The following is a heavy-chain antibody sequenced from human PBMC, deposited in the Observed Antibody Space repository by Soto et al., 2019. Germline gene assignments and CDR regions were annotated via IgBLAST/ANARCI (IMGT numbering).Heavy chain of an antibody. Sequence: EVQLVESGGGLVQPGGSLRLSCAASGFTFSSYWMSWVRQAPGKGLEWVANIKEDGSERYYVDSVKGRFTISRDNAKNSLYLQMNSLRAEETAVYYCARATGAAKEDYWGQGTLVTVSS. CDR3: ARATGAAKEDY. CDR1: GFTFSSYW. CDR2: IKEDGSER. V-gene: IGHV3-7*04. J-gene: IGHJ4*02. D-gene: IGHD3-10*01.